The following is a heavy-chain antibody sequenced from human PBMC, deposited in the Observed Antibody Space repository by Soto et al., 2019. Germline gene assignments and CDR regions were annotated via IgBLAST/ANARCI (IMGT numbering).Heavy chain of an antibody. Sequence: LRLSCAASGFTFSSYAMSWVRQAPERGLEWVSGVDNSGDYTYYADSVKGRFTISRDNSENTLFLQMNSLRAEDSAVYYCAKVASTLTTINWFDPWGQGTRVTVSS. CDR3: AKVASTLTTINWFDP. D-gene: IGHD4-17*01. J-gene: IGHJ5*02. V-gene: IGHV3-23*01. CDR1: GFTFSSYA. CDR2: VDNSGDYT.